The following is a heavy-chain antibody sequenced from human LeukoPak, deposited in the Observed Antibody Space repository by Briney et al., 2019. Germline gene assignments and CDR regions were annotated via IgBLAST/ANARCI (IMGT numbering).Heavy chain of an antibody. CDR2: ISAYNGNT. CDR1: GYTFTNFG. V-gene: IGHV1-18*01. CDR3: AADRVTARTPGDY. J-gene: IGHJ4*02. D-gene: IGHD2-21*02. Sequence: GASVKVSCKASGYTFTNFGISWVRQAPGQGLEWMGWISAYNGNTNYAQRLQGRVTMTTDTSTSTAYMELSSLRSEDTAVYYCAADRVTARTPGDYWGQGTLVTVSS.